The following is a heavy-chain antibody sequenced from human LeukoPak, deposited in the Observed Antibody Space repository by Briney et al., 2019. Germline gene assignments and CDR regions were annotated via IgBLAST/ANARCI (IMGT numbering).Heavy chain of an antibody. D-gene: IGHD6-13*01. CDR2: IYYSGST. Sequence: SETLSLTCTVSGGSISSSSYYWGWIRQPPGKGLEWIGSIYYSGSTYYNPSLKSRVTISVDTSKNQFSLKLRSVTAADTAVYYCASSLQGSSWYYWGQGTLVTVSS. J-gene: IGHJ4*02. CDR1: GGSISSSSYY. CDR3: ASSLQGSSWYY. V-gene: IGHV4-39*07.